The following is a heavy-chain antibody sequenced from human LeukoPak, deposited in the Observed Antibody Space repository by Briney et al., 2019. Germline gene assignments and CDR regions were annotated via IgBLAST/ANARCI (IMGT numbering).Heavy chain of an antibody. CDR1: GGSFSGYY. V-gene: IGHV4-34*01. J-gene: IGHJ5*02. D-gene: IGHD2-2*01. Sequence: SETLSLTCAVYGGSFSGYYWSWIRQPPGKGLEWIGEISHSGSTNYNPSLKSRVTISVDTSKNQFSLKLSSVTAADTAVYYCAVVSSSWSWFDPWGQGTLVTVSS. CDR3: AVVSSSWSWFDP. CDR2: ISHSGST.